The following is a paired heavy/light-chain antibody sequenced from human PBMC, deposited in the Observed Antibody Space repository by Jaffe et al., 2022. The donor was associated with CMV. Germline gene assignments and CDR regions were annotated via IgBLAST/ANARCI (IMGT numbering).Light chain of an antibody. V-gene: IGLV3-21*04. Sequence: SYVVTQPPSLSVAPGKTARITCGGNNIGGKNVHWYQQKPGQAPVLVIYYDKDRPSGIPERFSGSNSGNTATLTINRVEVGDEADYYCQLWDGSSAQLVFGGGTKVTVL. CDR3: QLWDGSSAQLV. CDR1: NIGGKN. CDR2: YDK. J-gene: IGLJ2*01.
Heavy chain of an antibody. CDR2: IFNNGTT. J-gene: IGHJ6*03. Sequence: QVQLQESGPGLVKPGETLSLTCTVSGGSVSSFYWSWIRQPPGKGLEWVGYIFNNGTTNYNSSLKSRATISLNTSKNQFSLKLTSLSAADTAVYFCARYMWGFCSRISCLDYYYYYMNVWGKGTTVTVSS. CDR1: GGSVSSFY. D-gene: IGHD2-15*01. CDR3: ARYMWGFCSRISCLDYYYYYMNV. V-gene: IGHV4-59*02.